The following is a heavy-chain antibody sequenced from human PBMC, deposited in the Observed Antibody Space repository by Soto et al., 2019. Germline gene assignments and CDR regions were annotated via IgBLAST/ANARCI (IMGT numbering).Heavy chain of an antibody. CDR1: GYTFINNY. CDR2: IHPSGGST. D-gene: IGHD4-17*01. Sequence: QVQLVQSGAEVKKPGASVKVSCKASGYTFINNYMHWVRQAPGQGLEWMGVIHPSGGSTTYAQKFQGRVTMTSDTSTRTVYMELSSLRFEDTAVYSCATSDDFGANSVDYWGQGTLVTVSS. CDR3: ATSDDFGANSVDY. J-gene: IGHJ4*02. V-gene: IGHV1-46*03.